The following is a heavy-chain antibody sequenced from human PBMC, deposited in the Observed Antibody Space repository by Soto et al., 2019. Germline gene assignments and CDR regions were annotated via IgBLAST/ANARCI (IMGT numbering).Heavy chain of an antibody. Sequence: ASVKVSCKASGYTFTSYGISWVRQAPGQGLEWMGWISAYNGNTNYAQKLQGRVTMTTDTSTSTAYMELRSLRSDDTAVYYCARRAFSITIFGVVIQTGGFDYWGQGTLVTVSS. J-gene: IGHJ4*02. D-gene: IGHD3-3*01. CDR1: GYTFTSYG. V-gene: IGHV1-18*01. CDR2: ISAYNGNT. CDR3: ARRAFSITIFGVVIQTGGFDY.